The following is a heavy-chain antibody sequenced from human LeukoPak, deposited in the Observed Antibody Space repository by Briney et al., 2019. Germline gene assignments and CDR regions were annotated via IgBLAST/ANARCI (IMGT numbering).Heavy chain of an antibody. CDR3: TRRYYYEYFQH. D-gene: IGHD3-22*01. V-gene: IGHV3-23*01. CDR2: ISGNGGST. J-gene: IGHJ1*01. Sequence: GGSLRLSCAASLLTSRGYAMNLVRQAPGKGLEWVSVISGNGGSTYYADSVRGRFTISRDNSKSTLYLQMNSLRAEDTALYDCTRRYYYEYFQHWGQGTLVTVSS. CDR1: LLTSRGYA.